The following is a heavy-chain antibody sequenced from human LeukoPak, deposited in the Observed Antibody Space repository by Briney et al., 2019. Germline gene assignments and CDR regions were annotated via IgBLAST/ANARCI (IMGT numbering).Heavy chain of an antibody. CDR2: MHYTGST. V-gene: IGHV4-59*08. Sequence: SETLSLTCAVYGGSFSDYYWNWIRQPPGKGLEWIGYMHYTGSTNYNPSLKSRVTISIDTSKNQFSLKLSSVTASDTAVYYCARHQWVPAFDVWGQGTMVTVSS. J-gene: IGHJ3*01. CDR3: ARHQWVPAFDV. D-gene: IGHD1-26*01. CDR1: GGSFSDYY.